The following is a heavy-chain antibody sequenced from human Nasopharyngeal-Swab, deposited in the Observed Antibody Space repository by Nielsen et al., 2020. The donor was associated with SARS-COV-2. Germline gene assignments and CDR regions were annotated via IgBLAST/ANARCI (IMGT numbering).Heavy chain of an antibody. CDR2: IYSGGSST. CDR3: ARDRDLSLPDY. CDR1: GFTFSSYA. J-gene: IGHJ4*02. V-gene: IGHV3-23*03. Sequence: GGSLRLSCAASGFTFSSYAMSWVRQAPGKGLEWVSVIYSGGSSTYYADSVKGRFTISRDNSKNTLYLQMNSPRAEDTAVYYCARDRDLSLPDYWGQGTLVTVSS.